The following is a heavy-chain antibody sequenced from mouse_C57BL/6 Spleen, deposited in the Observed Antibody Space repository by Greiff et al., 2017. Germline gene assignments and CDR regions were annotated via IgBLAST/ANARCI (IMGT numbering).Heavy chain of an antibody. D-gene: IGHD2-5*01. CDR1: GYTFTSYW. CDR3: ARYYSNYVWYFDV. Sequence: QVQLKQPGAELVKPGASVKLSCKASGYTFTSYWMHWVKQRPGQGLEWIGMIHPNSGSTNYNEKFKSKATLTVDKSSSTAYMQLSSLTSEDSAVYYCARYYSNYVWYFDVWGTGTTVTVSS. V-gene: IGHV1-64*01. J-gene: IGHJ1*03. CDR2: IHPNSGST.